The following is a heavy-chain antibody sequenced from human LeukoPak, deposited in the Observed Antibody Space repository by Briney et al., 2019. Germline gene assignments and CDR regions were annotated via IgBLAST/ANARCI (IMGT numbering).Heavy chain of an antibody. V-gene: IGHV3-49*04. Sequence: PGGSLRLSCTASGFTFGDYAMTWVRQAPGKGLEWVGFIRSKIYGGTPEYAASVKGRFTISRDDSQGIAYLQMNGLKTEDTAVYYCTRDQTPYYWGQGTLVTVSS. CDR1: GFTFGDYA. CDR3: TRDQTPYY. CDR2: IRSKIYGGTP. J-gene: IGHJ4*02.